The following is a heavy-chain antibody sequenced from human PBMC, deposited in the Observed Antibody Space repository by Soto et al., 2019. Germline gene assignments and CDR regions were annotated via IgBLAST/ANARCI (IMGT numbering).Heavy chain of an antibody. D-gene: IGHD2-2*01. CDR3: ARTFVLVPAANYYYYGMDV. V-gene: IGHV1-3*01. CDR2: INAGNGNT. J-gene: IGHJ6*02. Sequence: ASVKVSCTASGYTFTSYAMHWVRQAPGQRLEWMGWINAGNGNTKYSQKFQGRVTITRDTSASTAYMELSSLRSEDTAVYYCARTFVLVPAANYYYYGMDVWGQGTTVTVSS. CDR1: GYTFTSYA.